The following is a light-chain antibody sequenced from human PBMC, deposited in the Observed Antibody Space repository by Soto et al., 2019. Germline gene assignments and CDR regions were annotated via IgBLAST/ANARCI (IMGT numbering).Light chain of an antibody. V-gene: IGKV1-12*01. Sequence: DIQMTQSPSSVSASVGDRVTITCRASQGVGGWLAWYQQKPGKAPKLLIYSVSSLQSGVPARFSGSGSGTDFALTISSLQPDDFATYYCQQANGFPVAFGGGTRVEIK. CDR1: QGVGGW. CDR3: QQANGFPVA. J-gene: IGKJ4*01. CDR2: SVS.